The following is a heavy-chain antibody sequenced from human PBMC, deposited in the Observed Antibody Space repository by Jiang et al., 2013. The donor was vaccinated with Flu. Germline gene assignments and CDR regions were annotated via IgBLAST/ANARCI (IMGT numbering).Heavy chain of an antibody. CDR1: GGSFSGYY. Sequence: LLKPSETLSLTCAVYGGSFSGYYWSWIRQPPGKGLEWIGEINHSGSTNYNPSLKSRVTISVDTSKNQFSLKLSSVTAADTAVYYCAREGIQLWLRIALRPYYFDYWGQGTLVTVSS. J-gene: IGHJ4*02. CDR2: INHSGST. V-gene: IGHV4-34*01. CDR3: AREGIQLWLRIALRPYYFDY. D-gene: IGHD5-18*01.